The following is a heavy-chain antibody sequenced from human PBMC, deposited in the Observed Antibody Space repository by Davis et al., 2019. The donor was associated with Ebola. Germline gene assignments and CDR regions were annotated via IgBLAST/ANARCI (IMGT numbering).Heavy chain of an antibody. CDR2: INHSGST. CDR1: GGSFSGYY. CDR3: ARGVRITIFGAGGWFDP. V-gene: IGHV4-34*01. Sequence: SETLSLTCAVYGGSFSGYYWSWIRQPPGKGLEWIGEINHSGSTNYNPSLKSRVTISVDTSKNQFSLKLSSVTAADTAVYYCARGVRITIFGAGGWFDPWGQGTLVTVSS. D-gene: IGHD3-3*01. J-gene: IGHJ5*02.